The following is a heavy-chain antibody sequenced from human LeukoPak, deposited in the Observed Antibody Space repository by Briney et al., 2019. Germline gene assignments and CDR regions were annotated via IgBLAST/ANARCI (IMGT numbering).Heavy chain of an antibody. D-gene: IGHD4-17*01. CDR2: INTYNGNT. J-gene: IGHJ4*02. CDR3: AREIYGRFDY. CDR1: GYTFTSYG. V-gene: IGHV1-18*01. Sequence: ASVKVSCKASGYTFTSYGISWVRQPPAQGPECMGWINTYNGNTNYALKVQGRVTMTTDTSTSTAYLELRSLRSDDTAIYYCAREIYGRFDYWGQGTLVTVSS.